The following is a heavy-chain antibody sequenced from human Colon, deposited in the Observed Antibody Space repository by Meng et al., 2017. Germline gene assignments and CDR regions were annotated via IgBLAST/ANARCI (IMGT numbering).Heavy chain of an antibody. D-gene: IGHD2-21*02. Sequence: EVQGVESGGGLVQPGGSLRLSCAGSGFTFSDHYIDWVRQAPGKGLEWVGRTSNKAKSYTTQYAASVRGRFTISVDDSANSLYLQMHSLKIEDTAVYYCVRVTDWGQGT. CDR1: GFTFSDHY. CDR3: VRVTD. V-gene: IGHV3-72*01. J-gene: IGHJ4*02. CDR2: TSNKAKSYTT.